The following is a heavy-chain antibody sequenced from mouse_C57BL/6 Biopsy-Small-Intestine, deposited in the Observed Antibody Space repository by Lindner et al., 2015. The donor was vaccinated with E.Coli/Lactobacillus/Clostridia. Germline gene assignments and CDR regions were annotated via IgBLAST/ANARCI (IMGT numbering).Heavy chain of an antibody. CDR3: ARSVFSTVVPFAY. CDR1: GYAFTNYL. D-gene: IGHD1-1*01. V-gene: IGHV1-54*01. J-gene: IGHJ3*01. CDR2: INPGSGGT. Sequence: VQLQESGAELVRPGTSVKVSCKASGYAFTNYLIEWVKQRPGQGLEWIGVINPGSGGTNYNEKFKGKATLTADKSSSTAYMQLSSLTSEDSAVYFCARSVFSTVVPFAYWGQGTLVTVSA.